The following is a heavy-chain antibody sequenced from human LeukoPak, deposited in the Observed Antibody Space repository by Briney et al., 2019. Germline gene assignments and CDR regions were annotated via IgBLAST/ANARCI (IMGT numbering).Heavy chain of an antibody. CDR1: GYTFTSYG. Sequence: ASVKVSCKASGYTFTSYGISWVRQAPGQRLEWMGWSSAYNGNTNYAQKLQGRVTMTTDTSTSTAYMELRSLRSNDTAVYYCALGSTNPPYYYYYYMDVWGKGTTVTVSS. CDR2: SSAYNGNT. V-gene: IGHV1-18*01. D-gene: IGHD2-2*01. CDR3: ALGSTNPPYYYYYYMDV. J-gene: IGHJ6*03.